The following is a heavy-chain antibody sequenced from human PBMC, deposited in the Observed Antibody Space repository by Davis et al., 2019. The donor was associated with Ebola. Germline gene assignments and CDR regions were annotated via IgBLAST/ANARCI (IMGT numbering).Heavy chain of an antibody. D-gene: IGHD3-3*01. Sequence: MPSETLSLTCAAYGGSFSDYDWSWIRQPPGKGLEWIGEITHSGSTNYNASLKSRVTISVDTSKNQFSLKLSSVTAADTAVYYCARQGWSGYSLRHWLDPWGRGTLVTFSS. CDR1: GGSFSDYD. CDR3: ARQGWSGYSLRHWLDP. V-gene: IGHV4-34*01. CDR2: ITHSGST. J-gene: IGHJ5*02.